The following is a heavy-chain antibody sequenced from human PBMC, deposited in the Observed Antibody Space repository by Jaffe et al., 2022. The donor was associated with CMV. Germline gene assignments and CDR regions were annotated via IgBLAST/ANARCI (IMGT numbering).Heavy chain of an antibody. CDR2: IYPGGST. CDR3: ATTAGGNCGFTSCYDY. J-gene: IGHJ4*02. D-gene: IGHD2-2*03. Sequence: EVQLVETGGGLIQPGGSLRLSCAASGFTASSKYMSWVRQAPGKGLEWVSVIYPGGSTYYADSVKGRFTISRDNSKNTLYLQMDSLRAEDTAVYYCATTAGGNCGFTSCYDYWGQGTLVTVSS. CDR1: GFTASSKY. V-gene: IGHV3-53*02.